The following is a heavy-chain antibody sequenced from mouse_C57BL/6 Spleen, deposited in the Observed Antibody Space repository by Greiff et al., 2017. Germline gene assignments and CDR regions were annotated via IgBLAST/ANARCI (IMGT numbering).Heavy chain of an antibody. J-gene: IGHJ4*01. CDR1: GFSLTSYG. V-gene: IGHV2-9*01. Sequence: VHLVESGPGLVAPSQSLSITCTVSGFSLTSYGVDWVRQPPGKGLEWLGVIWGGGSTNYNSALMSRMSISKDNSKSQVFLKMNSLQTDDTAIYYCAKQEDYGNYVYAMDYWGQGTSVTVSS. CDR2: IWGGGST. D-gene: IGHD2-1*01. CDR3: AKQEDYGNYVYAMDY.